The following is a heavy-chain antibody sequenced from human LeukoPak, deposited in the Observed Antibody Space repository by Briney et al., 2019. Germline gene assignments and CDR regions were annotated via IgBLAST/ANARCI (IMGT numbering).Heavy chain of an antibody. D-gene: IGHD3-3*02. CDR3: AKGVYIYGNLFDY. J-gene: IGHJ4*02. V-gene: IGHV3-7*01. CDR2: IKNDGSEK. Sequence: PGGSLRLSCVASGFIFSNYWMSWVRQAPGRALEWVASIKNDGSEKNYVDSVKGRFTISRDNAKNSLYLHMSSLTAEDTAVYYCAKGVYIYGNLFDYWGQGPLVTVSS. CDR1: GFIFSNYW.